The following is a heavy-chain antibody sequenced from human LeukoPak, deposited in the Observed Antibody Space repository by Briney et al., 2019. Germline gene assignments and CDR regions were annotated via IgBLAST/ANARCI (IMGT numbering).Heavy chain of an antibody. CDR2: ISYDGSNK. CDR3: AIHTWDY. CDR1: GFTFSSYA. V-gene: IGHV3-30*14. J-gene: IGHJ4*02. Sequence: PGGSLRLSCGASGFTFSSYAMHWVRQAPGKGLEWVTVISYDGSNKYYADSVKGRFTISRDNSRNTVYLQMNSLRVDDTGVYYCAIHTWDYWGQGTLVTVSS.